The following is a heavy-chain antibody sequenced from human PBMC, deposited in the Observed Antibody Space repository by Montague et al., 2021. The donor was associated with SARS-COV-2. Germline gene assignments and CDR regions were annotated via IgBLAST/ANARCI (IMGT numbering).Heavy chain of an antibody. Sequence: SLRLSCAASGFTFSSYAIHWVRQAPGKGLEWVALISFDGRSQYYADSVKGRFTISRDNFKSTLYLQMNSLRAADTAVYYCARDGKYYDTLIGYFSPRNYYYFYGMDVWGQGTTVTVSS. CDR1: GFTFSSYA. V-gene: IGHV3-30*04. D-gene: IGHD3-9*01. J-gene: IGHJ6*02. CDR3: ARDGKYYDTLIGYFSPRNYYYFYGMDV. CDR2: ISFDGRSQ.